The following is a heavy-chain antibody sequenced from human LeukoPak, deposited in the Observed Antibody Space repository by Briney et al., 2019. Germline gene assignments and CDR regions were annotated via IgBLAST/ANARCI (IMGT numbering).Heavy chain of an antibody. Sequence: GESLKISCKGSGYSFTSYWIGWVRQMPGKGLEWMGIIYPGDSDTRYSPSFQGQVTISADKSISTAYLQWSSLKASDTAMYYCARLSEEIQYVYNWFDPWGQGTLVTVSS. CDR1: GYSFTSYW. CDR3: ARLSEEIQYVYNWFDP. V-gene: IGHV5-51*01. D-gene: IGHD4-11*01. CDR2: IYPGDSDT. J-gene: IGHJ5*02.